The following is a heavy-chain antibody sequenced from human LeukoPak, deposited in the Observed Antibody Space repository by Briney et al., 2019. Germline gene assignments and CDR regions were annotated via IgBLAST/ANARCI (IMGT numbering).Heavy chain of an antibody. V-gene: IGHV4-59*01. CDR3: AGANYDSSGVH. CDR2: IYYSGST. CDR1: GGSISSYY. D-gene: IGHD3-22*01. J-gene: IGHJ4*02. Sequence: SETLSLTCTVSGGSISSYYWSWIRQPPGKGLERIGYIYYSGSTNYNPFLKSRVTISVDTSKNQFSLMLSCVTAADTAVYYCAGANYDSSGVHWGQGTLVTVSS.